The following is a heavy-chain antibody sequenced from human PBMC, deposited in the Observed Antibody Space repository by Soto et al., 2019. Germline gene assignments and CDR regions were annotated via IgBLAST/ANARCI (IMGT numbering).Heavy chain of an antibody. D-gene: IGHD2-2*01. CDR1: GFTFSSYA. CDR3: ASGLLWSLPPFDY. V-gene: IGHV3-30-3*01. CDR2: ISDDGSNK. Sequence: GGSLRLSCAASGFTFSSYAMHWVRQAPGKGLEWVAVISDDGSNKYYADSVKGRFTISRDNSKNTLYLQMNSLRAEDTAVYYCASGLLWSLPPFDYWGQGTLVTVSS. J-gene: IGHJ4*02.